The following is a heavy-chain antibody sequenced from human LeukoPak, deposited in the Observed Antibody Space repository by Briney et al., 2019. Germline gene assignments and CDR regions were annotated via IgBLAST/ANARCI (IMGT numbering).Heavy chain of an antibody. V-gene: IGHV4-39*01. Sequence: SETLSLTCTVSGGSISSSSYYWGWIRQPPGKGLEWIGSIYYSRSTYYNPSLKSRVTISVDTSKNQFSLKLSSVTAADTAVYYCARQPLNSGSYFDYWGQGTLVTVSS. J-gene: IGHJ4*02. CDR2: IYYSRST. CDR1: GGSISSSSYY. D-gene: IGHD1-26*01. CDR3: ARQPLNSGSYFDY.